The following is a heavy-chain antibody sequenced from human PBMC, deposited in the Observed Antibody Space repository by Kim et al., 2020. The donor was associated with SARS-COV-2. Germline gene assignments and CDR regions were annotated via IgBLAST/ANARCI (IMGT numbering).Heavy chain of an antibody. D-gene: IGHD2-2*01. CDR2: IGTAGDT. Sequence: GGSLRLSCAASGFTLSRYDMHWVRQGAGKGLEWVSAIGTAGDTYYLGSVKGRFIISRENAKNSLYLQMNSLRAGDTAVYYCARALGYCSRTSCEGMDVWGQGTTVTGSS. J-gene: IGHJ6*02. CDR1: GFTLSRYD. V-gene: IGHV3-13*04. CDR3: ARALGYCSRTSCEGMDV.